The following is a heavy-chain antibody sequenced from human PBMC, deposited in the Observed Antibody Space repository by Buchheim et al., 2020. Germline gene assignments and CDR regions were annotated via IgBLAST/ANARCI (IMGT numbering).Heavy chain of an antibody. CDR1: GFTFSTYE. J-gene: IGHJ6*02. CDR3: ARDSPRGDFWDV. CDR2: ISGSGNSI. Sequence: EVQLVESGGGLVQPGGSLRLSCAASGFTFSTYEMNWIRQAPGKGLEWISYISGSGNSIFYADSVRGRFTISRDNATTSLYLQMHSLRAEDTAVYYCARDSPRGDFWDVWGQGTT. V-gene: IGHV3-48*03. D-gene: IGHD3-3*01.